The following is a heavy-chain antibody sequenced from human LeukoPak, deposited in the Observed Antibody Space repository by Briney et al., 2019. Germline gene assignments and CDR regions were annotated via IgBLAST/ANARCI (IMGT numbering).Heavy chain of an antibody. Sequence: SETLSLTCTVSGGSVSSGSYYWSWIRQPPGKGLEWIGYIYYSGSTNYNPPLKSRVTISVDTSKNQFSLKLSSVTAADTAVYYCARARGMATIPFDYWGQGTLVTVSS. J-gene: IGHJ4*02. V-gene: IGHV4-61*01. CDR3: ARARGMATIPFDY. CDR2: IYYSGST. CDR1: GGSVSSGSYY. D-gene: IGHD5-24*01.